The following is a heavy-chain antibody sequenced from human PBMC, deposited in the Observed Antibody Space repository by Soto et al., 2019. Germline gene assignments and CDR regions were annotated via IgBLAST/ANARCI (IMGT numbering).Heavy chain of an antibody. D-gene: IGHD6-13*01. J-gene: IGHJ4*02. CDR1: GYTFTSYA. V-gene: IGHV1-3*05. Sequence: QVQLVQSGAEEKKPGASVKVSCKASGYTFTSYAMHWVRQAPGQRLEWMGWINAGNGNTKYSQKFQGRVTITRDTSASTSYMELSSLRSEDTAVYYCARGIAPYYFDYWGQGTLVTVSS. CDR2: INAGNGNT. CDR3: ARGIAPYYFDY.